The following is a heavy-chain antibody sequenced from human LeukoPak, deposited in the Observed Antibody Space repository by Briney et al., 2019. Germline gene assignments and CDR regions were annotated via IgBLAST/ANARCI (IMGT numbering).Heavy chain of an antibody. CDR2: MSSGSRYI. CDR3: ARDRPTGASRLFVVQ. V-gene: IGHV3-21*01. Sequence: GGSLRLSCAASGFTFSSYSMTWVRQAPGKGLEWVSSMSSGSRYIYYADSVRGRFTISRDNAKNSLYLLMNSLRAEDTAVYYCARDRPTGASRLFVVQWGQGTLVTVSS. D-gene: IGHD3-3*01. J-gene: IGHJ4*02. CDR1: GFTFSSYS.